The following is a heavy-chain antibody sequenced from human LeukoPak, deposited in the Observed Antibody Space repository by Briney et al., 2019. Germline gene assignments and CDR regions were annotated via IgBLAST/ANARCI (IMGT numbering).Heavy chain of an antibody. CDR3: ARGGGPIRVTHFDY. J-gene: IGHJ4*02. Sequence: SETLSLTCTVSGGSISSSSYYWSWIRQPPGKGLEWIGEINHSGSTNYNPSLKSRVTISVDTSKNQFSLKLSSVTAADTAVYYCARGGGPIRVTHFDYWGQGTLVTVSS. CDR2: INHSGST. V-gene: IGHV4-39*07. D-gene: IGHD2-21*02. CDR1: GGSISSSSYY.